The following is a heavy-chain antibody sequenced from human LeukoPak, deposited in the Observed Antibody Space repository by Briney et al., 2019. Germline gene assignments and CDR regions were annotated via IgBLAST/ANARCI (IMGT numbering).Heavy chain of an antibody. J-gene: IGHJ1*01. V-gene: IGHV3-33*01. D-gene: IGHD3-22*01. CDR1: GFTLSNYV. Sequence: GGSLRLSCAASGFTLSNYVMHWVRQAPGKGLEWVAAIWHDGSRKYYAESVKGRFTISRDNARNTVYVQMDSLRAEDTAVYYCARDEGDSSGYYPGLWGQGTLVTVSS. CDR3: ARDEGDSSGYYPGL. CDR2: IWHDGSRK.